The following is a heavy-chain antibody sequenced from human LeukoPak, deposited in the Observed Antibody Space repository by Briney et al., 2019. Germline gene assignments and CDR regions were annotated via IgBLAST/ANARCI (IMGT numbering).Heavy chain of an antibody. CDR3: AKEGKRGSGSCRGYFQH. Sequence: TGGSLRLSCAASGFTFSSYAMHWVRQAPGKGLEWVAVISYDGSNKYYADSVKGRFTISRDNSKNTLYLQMNSLRAEDTAVYYCAKEGKRGSGSCRGYFQHWGQGTLVTVSS. CDR2: ISYDGSNK. D-gene: IGHD3-10*01. J-gene: IGHJ1*01. V-gene: IGHV3-30*04. CDR1: GFTFSSYA.